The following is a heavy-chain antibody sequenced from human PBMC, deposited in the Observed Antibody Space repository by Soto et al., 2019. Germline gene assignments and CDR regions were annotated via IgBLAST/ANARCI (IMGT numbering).Heavy chain of an antibody. J-gene: IGHJ5*02. V-gene: IGHV4-34*01. CDR1: GGSFSGYS. CDR3: ARGLRVIRVPWVDP. D-gene: IGHD3-22*01. CDR2: INHSRST. Sequence: QVQLQQWGAGLLKPSETLSLTCAVYGGSFSGYSSSWIRQPPAKGLDWTGEINHSRSTTDIPSLKSLVAISVDTSKNQFSLKLSSVTAADTAVYYCARGLRVIRVPWVDPWGQGTLVTVSS.